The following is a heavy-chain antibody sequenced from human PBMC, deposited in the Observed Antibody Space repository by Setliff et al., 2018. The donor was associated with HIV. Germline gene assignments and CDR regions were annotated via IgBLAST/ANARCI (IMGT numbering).Heavy chain of an antibody. CDR3: SMSHGIGNYYMDG. CDR1: GFTFSSYC. Sequence: GGSLRLSCAASGFTFSSYCMNWVRQAPGKGLEWISSISWRSTYIYYSDSVKGRFTISRDDAKKSLFLQLDSLRDEDTAVYYCSMSHGIGNYYMDGWGPGTTVTVSS. D-gene: IGHD2-15*01. V-gene: IGHV3-21*01. CDR2: ISWRSTYI. J-gene: IGHJ6*03.